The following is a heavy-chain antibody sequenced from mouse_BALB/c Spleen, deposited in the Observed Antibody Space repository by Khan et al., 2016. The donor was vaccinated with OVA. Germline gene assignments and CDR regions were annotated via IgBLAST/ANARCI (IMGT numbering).Heavy chain of an antibody. CDR1: GYSFTGYT. CDR2: INPYNGGT. CDR3: VRSASYGDYVEAWFAY. D-gene: IGHD2-13*01. V-gene: IGHV1S135*01. Sequence: IQLVQSGPELVKPGASMKMSCKASGYSFTGYTMNWVKQSRVKNLEWIGLINPYNGGTAYNQKFGGKATLTVDKSSNTAYMELISLTSEDSAGYYCVRSASYGDYVEAWFAYWGQGTLVTVSA. J-gene: IGHJ3*01.